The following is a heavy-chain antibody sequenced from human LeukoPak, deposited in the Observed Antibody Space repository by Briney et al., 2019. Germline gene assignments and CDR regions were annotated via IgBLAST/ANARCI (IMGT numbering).Heavy chain of an antibody. D-gene: IGHD2-2*01. CDR3: AKPSEYQPLLPFDY. J-gene: IGHJ4*02. V-gene: IGHV1-18*01. CDR1: GYTFTSYG. CDR2: ISAYNGNT. Sequence: ASVKVSCKASGYTFTSYGISWVRQAPGQGLEWMGWISAYNGNTNYAQKLQGRVTMTTDTSTSTAYMELRSLRSDDTAVYYCAKPSEYQPLLPFDYWGQGTLVTVSS.